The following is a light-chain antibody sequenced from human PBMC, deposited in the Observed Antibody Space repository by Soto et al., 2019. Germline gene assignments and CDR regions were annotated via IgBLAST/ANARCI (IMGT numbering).Light chain of an antibody. V-gene: IGKV3-15*01. J-gene: IGKJ5*01. Sequence: EIVMTQSPGTLSASPGEGATLSCRASQSVSGNLAWYQQKPGQAPRLLIYGTSIRATGVPARFSGGGSGTEFTLTISGLQSEDFAVYYCQQYNNWPLITFGQGTRLEIK. CDR1: QSVSGN. CDR2: GTS. CDR3: QQYNNWPLIT.